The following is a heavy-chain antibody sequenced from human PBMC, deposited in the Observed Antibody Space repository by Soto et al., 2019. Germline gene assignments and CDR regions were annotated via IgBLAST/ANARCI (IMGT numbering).Heavy chain of an antibody. V-gene: IGHV4-30-4*01. J-gene: IGHJ4*02. CDR3: ARVPLLYCGGDCYSSEVDY. Sequence: SETLSLTCTVSGGSISGGDYYWSWIRQPPGKALEWIGYIYYSGSTYYNPSLKSRVTISVDTSKNQFSLKLSSVTAADTAVYYCARVPLLYCGGDCYSSEVDYWGQGTLVTVSS. CDR2: IYYSGST. D-gene: IGHD2-21*02. CDR1: GGSISGGDYY.